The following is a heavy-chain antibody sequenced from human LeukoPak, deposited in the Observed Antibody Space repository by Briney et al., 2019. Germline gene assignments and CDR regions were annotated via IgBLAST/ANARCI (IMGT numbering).Heavy chain of an antibody. CDR3: ARDCCAAAGFDY. J-gene: IGHJ4*02. CDR1: GFTFSSYS. V-gene: IGHV3-21*01. CDR2: ISSSSSYI. Sequence: NSGGSLRLSCAASGFTFSSYSMNWVRQAPGKGLEWVSSISSSSSYIYYADSVKGRFTISRDNAKNSLYLQMNSLRAEDTAVYYCARDCCAAAGFDYWGQGTLVTVSS. D-gene: IGHD6-13*01.